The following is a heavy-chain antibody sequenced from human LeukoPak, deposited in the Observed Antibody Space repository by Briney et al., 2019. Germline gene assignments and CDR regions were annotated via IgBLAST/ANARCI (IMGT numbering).Heavy chain of an antibody. Sequence: GGSLRLSCAASGFTFSSYWMHWVRQAPGKGLVLVSRINSDGSSTSYADSVKGRFTISRDNAKNTLYLQMNSLRAEDTAVYYCARDTYYDSSSYYRHAEYFQHWGQGTLVTVSS. V-gene: IGHV3-74*01. CDR1: GFTFSSYW. CDR3: ARDTYYDSSSYYRHAEYFQH. D-gene: IGHD3-22*01. CDR2: INSDGSST. J-gene: IGHJ1*01.